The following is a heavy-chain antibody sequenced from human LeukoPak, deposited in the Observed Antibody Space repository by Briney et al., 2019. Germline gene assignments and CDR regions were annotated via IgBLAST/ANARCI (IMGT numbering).Heavy chain of an antibody. J-gene: IGHJ3*02. D-gene: IGHD2-15*01. CDR1: GYTFTSYY. Sequence: ASVKVSCKASGYTFTSYYMHSVRQAPGQGVEWMGIINPSGGCTSYAQKFQGRVTMTRDTSTSTVYTELSSLRSEDTAVYYCARDSSVAGDAFDIWGQGTMVTVSS. CDR3: ARDSSVAGDAFDI. V-gene: IGHV1-46*03. CDR2: INPSGGCT.